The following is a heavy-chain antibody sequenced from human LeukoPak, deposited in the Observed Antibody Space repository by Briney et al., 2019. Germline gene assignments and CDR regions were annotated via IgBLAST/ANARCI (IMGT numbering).Heavy chain of an antibody. J-gene: IGHJ3*02. CDR3: ARQKCTSTSCLTKNAFDI. CDR1: GSINSYY. CDR2: IYTSGST. V-gene: IGHV4-4*09. D-gene: IGHD2-2*01. Sequence: PSETLSLTCPVSGSINSYYWSWIRQPPGKGLEWIGYIYTSGSTNYNPSLKSRVTISVDTSKNQFSLDLSSVTAADTAVYYCARQKCTSTSCLTKNAFDIWGQGTMVTVSS.